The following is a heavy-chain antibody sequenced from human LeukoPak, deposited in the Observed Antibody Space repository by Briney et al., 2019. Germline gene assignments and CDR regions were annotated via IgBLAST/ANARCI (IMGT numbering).Heavy chain of an antibody. CDR3: ARITRYYDILTGYHYYFDY. D-gene: IGHD3-9*01. Sequence: SETLSLTCAVYGGSFSGYYWSWIRQPPGKGLEWIGEINHSGSTNYNPSLKSRVTISVDTSKNRFSLKLSSVTAADTAVYYCARITRYYDILTGYHYYFDYWGQGTLVTVSS. J-gene: IGHJ4*02. CDR1: GGSFSGYY. CDR2: INHSGST. V-gene: IGHV4-34*01.